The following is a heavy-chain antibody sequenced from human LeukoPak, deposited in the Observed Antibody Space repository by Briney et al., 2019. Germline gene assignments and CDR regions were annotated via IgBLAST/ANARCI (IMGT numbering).Heavy chain of an antibody. V-gene: IGHV3-66*01. CDR1: GFTLSTNY. CDR3: ARGGLETAVKYFFDY. D-gene: IGHD1-1*01. J-gene: IGHJ4*02. Sequence: GGSLRLSCTASGFTLSTNYVSWVRQAPGKGLEWVSTIYRGGSTYYPDSVKGRFTISRDNSKNTVYLQINSLRVEDTAVYYCARGGLETAVKYFFDYWGQGTLITVSS. CDR2: IYRGGST.